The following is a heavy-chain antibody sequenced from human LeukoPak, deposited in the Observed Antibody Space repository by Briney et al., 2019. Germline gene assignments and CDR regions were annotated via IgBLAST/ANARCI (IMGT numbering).Heavy chain of an antibody. J-gene: IGHJ4*02. D-gene: IGHD5-12*01. CDR1: GYTFTGYY. V-gene: IGHV1-2*02. CDR2: INPNSGDS. Sequence: ASVKVSGKASGYTFTGYYMHWVRQAPGQGLEWMGWINPNSGDSNYAQKFQGRVTMTRDASISTAYMELSRLRSDDTAVYYCASVTLSAYDGDYRGQGTLVTVSS. CDR3: ASVTLSAYDGDY.